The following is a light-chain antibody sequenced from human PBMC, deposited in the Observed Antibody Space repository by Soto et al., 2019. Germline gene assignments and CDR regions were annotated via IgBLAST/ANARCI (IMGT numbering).Light chain of an antibody. CDR2: DAS. CDR1: QDINNY. CDR3: QESGNLST. V-gene: IGKV1-33*01. J-gene: IGKJ4*01. Sequence: DIQMTQSPSSLSASVGDRVTITCQASQDINNYLNWYQQKPGKAPKLLIYDASNLETGVPSRFSGSGSGKDFSVTISSLQTEDIATYYCQESGNLSTLGGGTKVEIK.